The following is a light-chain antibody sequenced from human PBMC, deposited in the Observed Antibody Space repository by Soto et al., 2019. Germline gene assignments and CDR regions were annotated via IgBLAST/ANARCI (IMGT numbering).Light chain of an antibody. CDR2: DVS. Sequence: QSALTQPRSVSGSPGQSVTISCTGTSSDVGGYNYVSWYQQHPGKAPKLMIYDVSKRPSGVPDRFSGSKSGNTASLTISGLQAEDEADYYCCSYAGSYYYVFGTGTSSPS. CDR3: CSYAGSYYYV. J-gene: IGLJ1*01. V-gene: IGLV2-11*01. CDR1: SSDVGGYNY.